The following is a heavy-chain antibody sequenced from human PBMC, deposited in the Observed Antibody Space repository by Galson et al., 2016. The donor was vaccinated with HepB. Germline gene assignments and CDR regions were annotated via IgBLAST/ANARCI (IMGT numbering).Heavy chain of an antibody. CDR2: IIPIFGTA. CDR3: ARAVGYYDSSGYYPYNSDN. J-gene: IGHJ4*02. Sequence: SVKVSCKASGDTFSNYGISWVRQAPGQGLEWVGGIIPIFGTANYAQTLQGRVTITADNSTSTAYMELNNLTSEDTAIYYCARAVGYYDSSGYYPYNSDNWGRGTLVTVSS. CDR1: GDTFSNYG. D-gene: IGHD3-22*01. V-gene: IGHV1-69*06.